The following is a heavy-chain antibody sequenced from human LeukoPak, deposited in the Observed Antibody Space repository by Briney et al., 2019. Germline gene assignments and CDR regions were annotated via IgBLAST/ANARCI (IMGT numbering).Heavy chain of an antibody. CDR3: AGGSGTYSPDY. V-gene: IGHV3-64*01. D-gene: IGHD3-10*01. Sequence: GGPLRLSCAASGFTFSSYSMNWVRQAPGKGLEYVSGVTRNGNRTFYAKSVKGRFTISRDNSKNTLYLQMGSLRAEDMAVYYCAGGSGTYSPDYWGQGTLVTVSS. J-gene: IGHJ4*02. CDR2: VTRNGNRT. CDR1: GFTFSSYS.